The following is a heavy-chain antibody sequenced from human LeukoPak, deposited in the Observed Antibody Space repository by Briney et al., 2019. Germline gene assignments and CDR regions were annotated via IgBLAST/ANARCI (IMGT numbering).Heavy chain of an antibody. V-gene: IGHV4-59*08. CDR2: IYYSGST. CDR3: ARVGYDSSGSAEWFDP. Sequence: KPSETLSLTCTVSGGSISSYYWSWIRQPPGKGLEWIGYIYYSGSTNSNPSLKSRVTISVDTSRNHLSLKLSPVTAADTAVYYCARVGYDSSGSAEWFDPWGQGTLVTVSS. D-gene: IGHD3-22*01. CDR1: GGSISSYY. J-gene: IGHJ5*02.